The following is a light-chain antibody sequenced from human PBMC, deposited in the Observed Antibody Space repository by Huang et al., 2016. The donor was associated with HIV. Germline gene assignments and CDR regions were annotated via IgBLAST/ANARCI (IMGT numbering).Light chain of an antibody. J-gene: IGKJ5*01. CDR1: KDISNY. CDR2: DAS. Sequence: DIQMTQSPSSLSASVGDRVTITCQASKDISNYLNWYQQKPGRAPKVLIYDASNLATGVPSRFSGSGSGTDFTFTISSLQPEDIATYYCQKYDNLPITFGQGTRLEIK. CDR3: QKYDNLPIT. V-gene: IGKV1-33*01.